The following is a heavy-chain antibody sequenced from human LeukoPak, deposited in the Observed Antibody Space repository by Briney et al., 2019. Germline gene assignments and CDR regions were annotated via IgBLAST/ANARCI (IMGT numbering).Heavy chain of an antibody. V-gene: IGHV4-4*02. CDR1: GGSISSSNW. J-gene: IGHJ5*02. CDR3: ASFEYSSSKFDP. D-gene: IGHD6-6*01. Sequence: SETLSLTCAVSGGSISSSNWWSWVRQPPGQGLEWIGEIYHSGSTNYNPSLKSRVTISVDKSKNQFSLKLSSVTAADTAVYYCASFEYSSSKFDPWGQGTLVTVSS. CDR2: IYHSGST.